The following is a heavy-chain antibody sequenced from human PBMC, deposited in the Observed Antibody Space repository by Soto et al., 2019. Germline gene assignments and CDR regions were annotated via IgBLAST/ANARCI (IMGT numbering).Heavy chain of an antibody. J-gene: IGHJ4*02. CDR2: ISGSGGST. V-gene: IGHV3-23*01. CDR1: GFTFSSYA. D-gene: IGHD6-19*01. CDR3: AKDARIAVAGREYYFDY. Sequence: PGGSLRLSCAASGFTFSSYAMSWVRQAPGKGLKWVSAISGSGGSTYYADSVKGRFTISRDNSKNTLYLQMNSLRAEDTAVYYCAKDARIAVAGREYYFDYWGQGTLVTVSS.